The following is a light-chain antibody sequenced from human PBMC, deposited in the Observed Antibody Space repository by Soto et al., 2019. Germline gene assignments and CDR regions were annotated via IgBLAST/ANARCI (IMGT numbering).Light chain of an antibody. J-gene: IGKJ5*01. CDR2: GAS. V-gene: IGKV3-15*01. Sequence: EIVMTQSPATLSVSPGERATLSCRASQSVSSNLAWYQQKPGQAPRLLIYGASTRATGIPARFSGSGSGTDFTFTISSLQPEDIATYYCQQYDNLRITFGQGTRLEIK. CDR3: QQYDNLRIT. CDR1: QSVSSN.